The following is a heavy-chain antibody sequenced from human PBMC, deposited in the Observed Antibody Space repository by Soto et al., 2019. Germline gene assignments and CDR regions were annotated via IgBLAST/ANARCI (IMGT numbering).Heavy chain of an antibody. Sequence: QVQLEPSGAEVKTLGSSVKVSCKASGDTFNRYAISWVRQAPGQGLEWMGGIIPMFGTANYAPQFQARVAIVADESTTTAYLELTSLNSEDTAGYFCTRVAGFLEWLALDHWGKGNLVTVSS. J-gene: IGHJ4*02. D-gene: IGHD3-3*01. CDR2: IIPMFGTA. CDR1: GDTFNRYA. V-gene: IGHV1-69*13. CDR3: TRVAGFLEWLALDH.